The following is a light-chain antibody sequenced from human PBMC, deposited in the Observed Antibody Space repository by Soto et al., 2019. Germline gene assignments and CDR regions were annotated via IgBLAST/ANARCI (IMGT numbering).Light chain of an antibody. V-gene: IGLV2-8*01. CDR3: TAYVGNDIWV. CDR2: EVT. CDR1: RSAVGAYKY. Sequence: QSVLTQPPSASGSPGQSVTISCTGTRSAVGAYKYVSWYQQYPGKAPKLMIYEVTTRPSGVPDRFSGSKSGNTASLTVSGLQAEDEADYYCTAYVGNDIWVFGGGTKLTVL. J-gene: IGLJ3*02.